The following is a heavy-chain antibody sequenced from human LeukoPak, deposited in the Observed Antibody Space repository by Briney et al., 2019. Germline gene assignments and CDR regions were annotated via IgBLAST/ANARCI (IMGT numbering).Heavy chain of an antibody. D-gene: IGHD6-13*01. V-gene: IGHV3-23*01. CDR3: ARDVAAAKPDY. J-gene: IGHJ4*02. Sequence: GGSLRLSCAASGFTFSNYAMNWVRQAPGKGLEWVSASTNSGGDTYYADSVRGRFTISRDNSKNTLFLQMNSLRAEDTAVYYCARDVAAAKPDYWGQGTLVTVSS. CDR2: STNSGGDT. CDR1: GFTFSNYA.